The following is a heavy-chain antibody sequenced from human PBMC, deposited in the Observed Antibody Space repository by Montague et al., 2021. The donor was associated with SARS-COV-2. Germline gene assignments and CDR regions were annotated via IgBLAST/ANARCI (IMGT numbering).Heavy chain of an antibody. V-gene: IGHV6-1*01. D-gene: IGHD5-12*01. CDR1: GDSVSIKSAA. J-gene: IGHJ4*02. CDR3: ARGWVATIPHMDN. CDR2: SYYKSKWHN. Sequence: CAISGDSVSIKSAAWNSIRQSPSRGLEWLGRSYYKSKWHNDYAVXVKSRTTINPDTSKNQFSLQLKSVTPEDTAVYYCARGWVATIPHMDNWGQGSLVIVSS.